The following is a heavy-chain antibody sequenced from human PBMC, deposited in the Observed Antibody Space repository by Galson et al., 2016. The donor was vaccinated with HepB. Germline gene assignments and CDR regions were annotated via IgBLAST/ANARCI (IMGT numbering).Heavy chain of an antibody. V-gene: IGHV3-30-3*01. D-gene: IGHD6-13*01. CDR2: IQQDGASK. CDR3: ARGSGTERYDWFDP. Sequence: SLRLSCAASGFTFRNYAMHWARQAPGKGLEWVAVIQQDGASKYYADSVKGRFTISRDTSKNTLYLQMNSLRVEDTAVYFCARGSGTERYDWFDPWGQGTLVTVSS. J-gene: IGHJ5*02. CDR1: GFTFRNYA.